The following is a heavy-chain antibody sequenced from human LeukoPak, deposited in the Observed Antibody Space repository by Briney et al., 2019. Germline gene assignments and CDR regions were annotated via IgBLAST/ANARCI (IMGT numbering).Heavy chain of an antibody. V-gene: IGHV3-33*08. CDR3: AGAYSSRTYNWFDP. Sequence: GGSLRLSCAASGFTFSSYAMHWVRQAPGKGLEWVAVIWYDGSNKYYADSVKGRFTISRDNSKNTLYLQMNSLRAEDTAVYYCAGAYSSRTYNWFDPWGQGTLVTVSS. CDR2: IWYDGSNK. CDR1: GFTFSSYA. D-gene: IGHD6-13*01. J-gene: IGHJ5*02.